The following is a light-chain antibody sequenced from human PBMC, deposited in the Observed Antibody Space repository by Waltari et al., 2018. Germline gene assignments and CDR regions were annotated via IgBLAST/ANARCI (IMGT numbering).Light chain of an antibody. J-gene: IGKJ1*01. CDR2: KVS. V-gene: IGKV2-30*01. CDR1: QSLVSSDGNTY. CDR3: MQGAHRPWT. Sequence: DVVMTQSPLSLPVTLGQPASISCTSSQSLVSSDGNTYFNWFQQMPGQSPRRLLYKVSNRDSGVPDRFSGSGSGTTFTLRISRVEAEDVGIYYCMQGAHRPWTFGQGTRVEIK.